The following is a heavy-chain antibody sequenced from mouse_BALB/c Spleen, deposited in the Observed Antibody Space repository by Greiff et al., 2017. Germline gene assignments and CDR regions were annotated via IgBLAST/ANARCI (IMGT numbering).Heavy chain of an antibody. CDR2: INPSSGYT. J-gene: IGHJ3*01. D-gene: IGHD1-1*01. V-gene: IGHV1-4*01. Sequence: VQLQQSGAELARPGASVKMSCKASGYTFTSYTMHWVNQRPGQGLEWIGYINPSSGYTNYNQKFKDKATLTADKSSSTAYMQLSSLTSEDSAVYYCARGGYYGSSAWFAYWGQGTLVTVSA. CDR1: GYTFTSYT. CDR3: ARGGYYGSSAWFAY.